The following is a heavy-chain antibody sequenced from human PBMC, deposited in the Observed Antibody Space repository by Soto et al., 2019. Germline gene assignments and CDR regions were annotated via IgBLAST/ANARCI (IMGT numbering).Heavy chain of an antibody. CDR3: ARGLDSSGYYIDY. J-gene: IGHJ4*02. V-gene: IGHV4-31*03. D-gene: IGHD3-22*01. CDR2: IYYSGST. Sequence: TLSLTCTVSGGSISSGGYYWSWIRQHPGKGLEWIGYIYYSGSTYYNPSLKSRVTTSVDTSKNQFSLKLSSVTAADTAVYYCARGLDSSGYYIDYWGQGTLVTVSS. CDR1: GGSISSGGYY.